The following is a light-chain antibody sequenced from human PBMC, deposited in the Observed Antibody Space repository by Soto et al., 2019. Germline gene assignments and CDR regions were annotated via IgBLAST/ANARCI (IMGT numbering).Light chain of an antibody. CDR2: DVS. Sequence: QSALTQPRSVSGSPGQSVTISCTGTSSDVGGYNYVSWYQQHPGKAPKLMIYDVSKRPSGVPDRFSGSKSGNTASLTISGLQAEDEADDYCCSYAGSYTSDVFGTGTKLTVL. CDR3: CSYAGSYTSDV. CDR1: SSDVGGYNY. V-gene: IGLV2-11*01. J-gene: IGLJ1*01.